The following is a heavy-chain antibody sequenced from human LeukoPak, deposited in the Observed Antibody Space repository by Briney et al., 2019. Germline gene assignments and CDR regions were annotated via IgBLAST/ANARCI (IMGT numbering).Heavy chain of an antibody. CDR1: GFTFSSHW. CDR3: GRDMRRASGSSDYLFDQ. J-gene: IGHJ4*02. Sequence: GGSLRLSCAASGFTFSSHWMHWVRQAPGKGLVWVSRIKTDGSSTGYADSVKGRFTISRDNAENTLYLQMNSLRVEDTAVYYCGRDMRRASGSSDYLFDQWGQGTLDTVSS. V-gene: IGHV3-74*01. CDR2: IKTDGSST. D-gene: IGHD3-22*01.